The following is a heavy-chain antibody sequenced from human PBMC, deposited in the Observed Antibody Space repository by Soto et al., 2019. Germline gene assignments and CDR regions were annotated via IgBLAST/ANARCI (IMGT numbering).Heavy chain of an antibody. CDR3: ARRVPRHWFDP. CDR2: INHSGST. V-gene: IGHV4-34*01. Sequence: QVQLQQLGAGLLKPSETLSLTCAVYGGSFSGYYWSWIRQPPGKGLEWIGEINHSGSTNYNPSLNSRVTISVDTSKNQFSLKLSSVTAADTAVYYCARRVPRHWFDPWGQGTLVTVSS. D-gene: IGHD1-1*01. J-gene: IGHJ5*02. CDR1: GGSFSGYY.